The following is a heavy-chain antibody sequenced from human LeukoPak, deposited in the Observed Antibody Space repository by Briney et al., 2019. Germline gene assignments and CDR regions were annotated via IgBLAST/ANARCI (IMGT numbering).Heavy chain of an antibody. Sequence: SGGSLRLSCAASGFTFSSYAMSWVRQAPGKGLEWVSAISGSGGSTYYADSVKGRFTISRDNSKNTLYLQMNSLRAEDTAVYYCAKADTSTYYYYGMDVWGQGTTVTVSS. CDR1: GFTFSSYA. D-gene: IGHD5-18*01. J-gene: IGHJ6*02. CDR2: ISGSGGST. V-gene: IGHV3-23*01. CDR3: AKADTSTYYYYGMDV.